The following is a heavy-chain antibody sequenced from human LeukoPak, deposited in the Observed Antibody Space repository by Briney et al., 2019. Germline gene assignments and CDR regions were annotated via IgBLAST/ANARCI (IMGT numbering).Heavy chain of an antibody. CDR1: GYSFTNYW. V-gene: IGHV5-51*01. J-gene: IGHJ4*02. CDR3: ARRESSGSIDH. CDR2: IYPFDSDT. Sequence: GEPLKISCKGSGYSFTNYWIGWVRQVPGKGLEWMGIIYPFDSDTRYGPSFQGQVTISADKSISTAYLQWSSLKASDTAMYYCARRESSGSIDHWGQGTLVTVSS. D-gene: IGHD6-19*01.